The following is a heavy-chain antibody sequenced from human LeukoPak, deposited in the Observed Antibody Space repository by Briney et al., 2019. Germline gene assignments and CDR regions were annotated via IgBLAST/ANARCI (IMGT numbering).Heavy chain of an antibody. Sequence: QSGGSLRLSCAASGFSFSTYGMHWVRQAPGKGLEWVAVISYDGNNKYYADSVKGRFSISGDNSKSTLYLQMNSLRAEDTAVYYCGGGWYFFDYWGQGTLVTVSS. CDR3: GGGWYFFDY. CDR2: ISYDGNNK. J-gene: IGHJ4*02. V-gene: IGHV3-30*03. CDR1: GFSFSTYG. D-gene: IGHD6-19*01.